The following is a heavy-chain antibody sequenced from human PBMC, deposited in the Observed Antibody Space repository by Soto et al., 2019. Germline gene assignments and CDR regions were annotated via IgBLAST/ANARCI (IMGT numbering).Heavy chain of an antibody. CDR2: ISGSGGST. CDR3: AKDPDSGYDKDAFDX. J-gene: IGHJ3*01. Sequence: GGSLRLSCAASGFTFSSYAMHWVRQAPGKGLEWVSAISGSGGSTYYADSVKGRFTISRDNYKNKLYLQMNGLRAEDTAVYYCAKDPDSGYDKDAFDXWGQGTIVTVS. CDR1: GFTFSSYA. D-gene: IGHD5-12*01. V-gene: IGHV3-23*01.